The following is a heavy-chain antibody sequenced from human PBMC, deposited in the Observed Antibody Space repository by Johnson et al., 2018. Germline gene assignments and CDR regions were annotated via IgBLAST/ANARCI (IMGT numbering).Heavy chain of an antibody. CDR1: GFTFSNYG. J-gene: IGHJ1*01. V-gene: IGHV3-30*03. CDR2: ISYEGSDK. D-gene: IGHD6-13*01. CDR3: ARDWVAAAGHEYFQH. Sequence: QVQLLESGGGVVQAGRSLGLSCAASGFTFSNYGMHWVRQAPGKGLEWVAVISYEGSDKYYADSVKGRFTISREHSKNTLYLQMNSLRAEDTAVYYCARDWVAAAGHEYFQHWGQGTLVTVSS.